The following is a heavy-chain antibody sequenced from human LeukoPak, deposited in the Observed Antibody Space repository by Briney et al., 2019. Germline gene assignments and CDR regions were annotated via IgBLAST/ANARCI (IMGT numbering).Heavy chain of an antibody. D-gene: IGHD3-22*01. CDR1: GFTFSAYV. Sequence: GGSLRLSCAASGFTFSAYVMSWVRQAPGKGLEWVSSISGTGDITYYADSVKGRFTISRDNSKNTLYLQMNSLRAEDTAVYYCAKDRWLYVVVVIHGGLDYWGQGTLVTVSS. CDR2: ISGTGDIT. J-gene: IGHJ4*02. V-gene: IGHV3-23*01. CDR3: AKDRWLYVVVVIHGGLDY.